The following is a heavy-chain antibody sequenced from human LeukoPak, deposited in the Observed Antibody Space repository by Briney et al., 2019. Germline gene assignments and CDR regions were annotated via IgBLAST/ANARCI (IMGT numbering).Heavy chain of an antibody. V-gene: IGHV3-23*01. CDR1: GFTFSSYA. D-gene: IGHD1-26*01. Sequence: GGSLRLSCAASGFTFSSYAMSWVRQAPGKGLEWVSGISGSGLSIYYADSVRGRFTTSRDNSKNTLYLQMNSLRAEDTAVYYCAKATGSGSYWEDYFDYWGQGTLVTVSS. CDR3: AKATGSGSYWEDYFDY. CDR2: ISGSGLSI. J-gene: IGHJ4*02.